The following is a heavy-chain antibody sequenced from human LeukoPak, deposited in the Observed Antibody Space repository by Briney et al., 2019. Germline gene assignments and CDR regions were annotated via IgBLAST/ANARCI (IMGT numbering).Heavy chain of an antibody. V-gene: IGHV3-33*01. CDR1: GFTFSSYG. Sequence: GGSLRLPCAASGFTFSSYGMHWVRQAPDKGLGWVAVTWYDGSNKYYADSVKGRFTISRDNSKNTLYLQMNSLRAEDTAVYYCARDIADRIFDYWGQGTLVTVSS. J-gene: IGHJ4*02. D-gene: IGHD1-14*01. CDR3: ARDIADRIFDY. CDR2: TWYDGSNK.